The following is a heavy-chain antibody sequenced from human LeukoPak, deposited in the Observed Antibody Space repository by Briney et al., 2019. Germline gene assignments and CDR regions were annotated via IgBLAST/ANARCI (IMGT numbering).Heavy chain of an antibody. V-gene: IGHV4-34*01. D-gene: IGHD6-13*01. CDR3: ARVEQPTPGGYYYYYMDV. CDR2: INHSGST. Sequence: SETLSLTCAVSGGSFRGYYWSWIRQAPGKGLEWIGEINHSGSTNSNPSLKSRFTISVDTSKNQFSLKLNSMTAADTAVYYCARVEQPTPGGYYYYYMDVWGKGTTVTVSS. CDR1: GGSFRGYY. J-gene: IGHJ6*03.